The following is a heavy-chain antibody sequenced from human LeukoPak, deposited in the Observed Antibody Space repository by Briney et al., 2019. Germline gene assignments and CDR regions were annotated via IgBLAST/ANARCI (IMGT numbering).Heavy chain of an antibody. CDR2: ISYDGSNK. V-gene: IGHV3-30*04. Sequence: GRSLRLSCAASGFTFSSYAMHWVRQAPGKGLEWVAVISYDGSNKYYADSVKGRFTISRDNSKNTLYLQMNSLRAEDTAVYYCARDTLAGGYCSGGSCYSNYYYYYMDVWGKGTTVTVSS. J-gene: IGHJ6*03. D-gene: IGHD2-15*01. CDR1: GFTFSSYA. CDR3: ARDTLAGGYCSGGSCYSNYYYYYMDV.